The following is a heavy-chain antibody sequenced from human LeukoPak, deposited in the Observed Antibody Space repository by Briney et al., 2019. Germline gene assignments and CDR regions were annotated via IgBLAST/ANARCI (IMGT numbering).Heavy chain of an antibody. D-gene: IGHD3-10*01. J-gene: IGHJ6*04. CDR3: TTDLQQRTILLWFGGDLPLDV. Sequence: GGSLRLSCAASGFTFSNARMSWVRQAPGKGLEWVGRIKSKTDGGTTDYAAPVKGRFTISRDDSKNTLYLQMNSLKTEDTAVYYCTTDLQQRTILLWFGGDLPLDVWGKGTTVTVSS. V-gene: IGHV3-15*01. CDR2: IKSKTDGGTT. CDR1: GFTFSNAR.